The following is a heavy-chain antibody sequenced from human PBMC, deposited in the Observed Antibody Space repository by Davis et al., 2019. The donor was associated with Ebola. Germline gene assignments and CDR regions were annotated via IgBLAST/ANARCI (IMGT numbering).Heavy chain of an antibody. CDR1: EFNSNAEY. Sequence: PAGSLRLSCAAFEFNSNAEYMSWIRQAPGKGLEWVSYISDSGASRQYTDSVKGRFTISRDNARSSLFLQMNSLRADDTAVYYCARARGAGPGGHFDIWGQGTQVTVSS. D-gene: IGHD3-10*01. CDR2: ISDSGASR. CDR3: ARARGAGPGGHFDI. J-gene: IGHJ4*02. V-gene: IGHV3-11*01.